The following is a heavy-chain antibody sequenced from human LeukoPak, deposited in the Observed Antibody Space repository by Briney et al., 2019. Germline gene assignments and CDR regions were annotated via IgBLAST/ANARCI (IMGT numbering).Heavy chain of an antibody. CDR3: AKMYYDYVWGSYRQNFDY. V-gene: IGHV3-33*06. CDR2: IWYDGSNK. J-gene: IGHJ4*02. CDR1: GFTFSSYG. D-gene: IGHD3-16*02. Sequence: GGSLRLSCAASGFTFSSYGMHWVRQAPGKGLEWVAVIWYDGSNKYYADSVKGRFTISRDNSKNTLYLQMNSLRAEDTAVYYCAKMYYDYVWGSYRQNFDYWGQGTLVTVSS.